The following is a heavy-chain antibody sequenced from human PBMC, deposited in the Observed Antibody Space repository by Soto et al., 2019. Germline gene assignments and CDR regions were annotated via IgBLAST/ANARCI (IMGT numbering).Heavy chain of an antibody. Sequence: SETLSLTCTVSGGSISSYYWSWIRQPPGKGLEWIGYIYYSGSTNYNPSLKSRVTISVDTSKNQFPLKLSSVTAADTAVYYCARMVDCSGGSCYYFDYWGQGTLVTVSS. CDR1: GGSISSYY. V-gene: IGHV4-59*01. CDR3: ARMVDCSGGSCYYFDY. J-gene: IGHJ4*02. D-gene: IGHD2-15*01. CDR2: IYYSGST.